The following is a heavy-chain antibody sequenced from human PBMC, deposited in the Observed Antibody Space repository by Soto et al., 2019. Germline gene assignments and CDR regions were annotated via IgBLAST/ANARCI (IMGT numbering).Heavy chain of an antibody. CDR3: ARGVVVVAASQLGWFDP. V-gene: IGHV1-69*13. J-gene: IGHJ5*02. CDR1: GGTFSRDA. CDR2: IIPMFGTA. Sequence: SVKVSCKASGGTFSRDAISWVRQAPGQGLEWMGGIIPMFGTAKYVQKFQGRLTITADGSTTTAYMELRSLRSDDTAVYYCARGVVVVAASQLGWFDPWGQGTLVTVSS. D-gene: IGHD2-15*01.